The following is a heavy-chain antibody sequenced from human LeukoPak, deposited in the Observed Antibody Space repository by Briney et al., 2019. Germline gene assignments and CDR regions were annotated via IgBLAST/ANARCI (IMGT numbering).Heavy chain of an antibody. CDR1: GFSFTTYA. Sequence: GGSLRLSCAAPGFSFTTYAMNWVRQAPGRGLEWVSSIDPSGFTIFYAASVKGRFTISRDNAKNSLYLQMNSLRADDTAFYFCASGIRERGFDYWGQGTLVTVSS. CDR2: IDPSGFTI. V-gene: IGHV3-21*01. J-gene: IGHJ4*02. D-gene: IGHD1-1*01. CDR3: ASGIRERGFDY.